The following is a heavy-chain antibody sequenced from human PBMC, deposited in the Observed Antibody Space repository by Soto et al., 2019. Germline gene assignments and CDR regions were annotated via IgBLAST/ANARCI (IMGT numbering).Heavy chain of an antibody. D-gene: IGHD4-17*01. CDR1: GGTFSSYT. V-gene: IGHV1-69*08. J-gene: IGHJ4*02. CDR2: IIPILGIA. CDR3: ARDADYVSPDY. Sequence: QVQLVQSGAEVKKPGSSVKVSCKASGGTFSSYTISWVRQAPGQGLEWMGRIIPILGIANYAQKFQGRVTITADKSTSTAYLELSSLRSEDTAVYYCARDADYVSPDYWGQGTLVTVSS.